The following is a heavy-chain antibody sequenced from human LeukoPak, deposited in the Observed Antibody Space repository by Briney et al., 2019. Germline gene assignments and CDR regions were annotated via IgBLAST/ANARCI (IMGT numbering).Heavy chain of an antibody. J-gene: IGHJ4*02. CDR3: ASQLYCSGNNCLTRNFDY. Sequence: GGSLRLSCAASGFTFSVYNMNWVGQAPGRSREWCSSISNNFGYIYYADPVKGRFTISRDNAKNSLYLQMNSLRAEDTAVYYCASQLYCSGNNCLTRNFDYWGQGTLVTVSS. CDR1: GFTFSVYN. V-gene: IGHV3-21*01. CDR2: ISNNFGYI. D-gene: IGHD2-15*01.